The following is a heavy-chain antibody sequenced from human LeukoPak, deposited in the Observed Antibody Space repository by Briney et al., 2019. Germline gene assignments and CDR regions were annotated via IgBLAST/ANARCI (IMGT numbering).Heavy chain of an antibody. D-gene: IGHD6-19*01. J-gene: IGHJ6*02. CDR3: ARGTPSSSGWLYYGMDV. V-gene: IGHV3-30*02. CDR2: IRNDGSTK. Sequence: GGSLRLSCAASGFTFSTYGMHWVRRAPGKGLEWVTFIRNDGSTKYYADSVKGRFTVSRDNAKNTLYLQMNSLTAEDTAVYYCARGTPSSSGWLYYGMDVWGQGTTITVSS. CDR1: GFTFSTYG.